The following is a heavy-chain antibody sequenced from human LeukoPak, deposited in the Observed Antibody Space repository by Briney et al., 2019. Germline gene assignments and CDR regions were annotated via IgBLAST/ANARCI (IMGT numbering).Heavy chain of an antibody. CDR3: ARVKRHDSSGYDYYYYYYMDV. CDR2: INWNGGST. J-gene: IGHJ6*03. D-gene: IGHD3-22*01. CDR1: GFTFDDYG. Sequence: PGGSLRLSCAASGFTFDDYGMSWVRQAPGKGLEWVSGINWNGGSTGYADSVKGRFTISRDNAKNSLYLQMNSLRAEDTALYYCARVKRHDSSGYDYYYYYYMDVWGKGTTVTVSS. V-gene: IGHV3-20*04.